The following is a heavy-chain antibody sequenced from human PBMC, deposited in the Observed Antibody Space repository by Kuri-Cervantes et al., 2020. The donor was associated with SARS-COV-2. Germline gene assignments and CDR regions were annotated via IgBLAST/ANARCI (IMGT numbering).Heavy chain of an antibody. V-gene: IGHV4-34*01. J-gene: IGHJ4*02. CDR3: ARGPRWSIAASFDY. D-gene: IGHD6-6*01. Sequence: ESLKISCAASGFSFSSYGVSWIRQPPGKGLEWIGEINHSGSTNYNPSLKSRVTISVDTSKNQFSLKLSSVTAADTAVYYCARGPRWSIAASFDYWGQGTLVTVSS. CDR2: INHSGST. CDR1: GFSFSSYG.